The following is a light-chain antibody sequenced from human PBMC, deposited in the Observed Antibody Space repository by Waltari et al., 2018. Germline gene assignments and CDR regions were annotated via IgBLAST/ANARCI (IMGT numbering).Light chain of an antibody. J-gene: IGKJ4*01. V-gene: IGKV3-20*01. CDR1: QSVNRDF. CDR2: GAS. CDR3: QQYGSPPVT. Sequence: IVLTQSPATLSLSPGDGATLFCRASQSVNRDFLAWYQQKPGQAPRLLIEGASSRATGIPDRFSGSGSGTDFTLTITILEPEDSAVYFCQQYGSPPVTFGGGTKVEI.